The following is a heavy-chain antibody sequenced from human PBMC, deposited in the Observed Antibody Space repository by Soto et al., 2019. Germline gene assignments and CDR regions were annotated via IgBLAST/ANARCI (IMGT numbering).Heavy chain of an antibody. Sequence: EVQLLESGGGLVQPGGSLRLSCAASGFIVSSSYMSWVRQAPGKGLEWVSIIYNDGSTYYADSVKGRYTISRDDSKNTLYLQILSLRAEDTAVYYCARDSYTRYWGQGTLVTVSS. V-gene: IGHV3-66*01. CDR2: IYNDGST. CDR1: GFIVSSSY. CDR3: ARDSYTRY. J-gene: IGHJ4*02. D-gene: IGHD4-4*01.